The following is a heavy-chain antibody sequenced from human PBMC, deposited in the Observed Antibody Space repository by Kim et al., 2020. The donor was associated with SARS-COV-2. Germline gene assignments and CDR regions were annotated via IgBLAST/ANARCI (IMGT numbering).Heavy chain of an antibody. D-gene: IGHD6-19*01. CDR1: GFTFSTYP. Sequence: GGSLRLSCVASGFTFSTYPMIWVRQGPGKGLDWVSGLTGSGATTYYADSVRGRFTISRDNSKNTLYLQMNSLRVEDTAVYYCAKGSGAVAGRMVWGQGTLVTVSS. CDR2: LTGSGATT. V-gene: IGHV3-23*01. CDR3: AKGSGAVAGRMV. J-gene: IGHJ4*02.